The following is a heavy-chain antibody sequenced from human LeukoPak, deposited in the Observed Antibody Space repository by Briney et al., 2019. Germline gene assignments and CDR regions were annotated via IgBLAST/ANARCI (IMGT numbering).Heavy chain of an antibody. Sequence: ASVKVSCKASVYTYTSYDINWVRQATGQGLEWMGWMNPNSGNTGYAQKFQGRVTMTRNTSISTAYMELSSLRSEDTAVYYCARGPHSSGWYVPLNYWGQGTLVTVSS. D-gene: IGHD6-19*01. V-gene: IGHV1-8*01. CDR2: MNPNSGNT. CDR1: VYTYTSYD. J-gene: IGHJ4*02. CDR3: ARGPHSSGWYVPLNY.